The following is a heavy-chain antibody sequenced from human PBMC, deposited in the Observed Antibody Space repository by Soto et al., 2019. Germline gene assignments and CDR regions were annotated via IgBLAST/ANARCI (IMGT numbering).Heavy chain of an antibody. Sequence: GXSVKVSCKASGYTFTSYAMHWVRQAPGQRLEWMGWINAGNGNTKYSQKFQGRVTISRDTSASTAYMELSSLRSEDTAVYYCARNHYCSSTSCYYGPYYYGMDVWGQGTTVTASS. V-gene: IGHV1-3*01. J-gene: IGHJ6*02. CDR1: GYTFTSYA. D-gene: IGHD2-2*01. CDR2: INAGNGNT. CDR3: ARNHYCSSTSCYYGPYYYGMDV.